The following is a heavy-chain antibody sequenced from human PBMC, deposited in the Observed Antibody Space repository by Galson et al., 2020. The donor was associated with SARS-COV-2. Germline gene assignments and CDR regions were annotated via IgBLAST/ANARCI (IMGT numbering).Heavy chain of an antibody. CDR2: ISTYSGNT. V-gene: IGHV1-18*01. CDR1: GYTFTGYG. D-gene: IGHD3-9*01. Sequence: ASVKVSCKASGYTFTGYGITWVRQAPGQGLEWVGWISTYSGNTKYTQKLQGRVTLTTDTSTTTTYMELRSLRSDDTAIYFCARVLPNFDCFDYWVQGSLVTVSS. J-gene: IGHJ4*02. CDR3: ARVLPNFDCFDY.